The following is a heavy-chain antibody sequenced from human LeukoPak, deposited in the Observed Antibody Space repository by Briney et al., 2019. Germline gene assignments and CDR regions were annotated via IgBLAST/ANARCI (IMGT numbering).Heavy chain of an antibody. Sequence: ASVKVSCKASGYTFTSYYMHWVRQAPGQGLEWMGIINPSGGSTSYAQKFQVRVTMTRDMSISTAYMELSSLRSEDTAVYYCARGWRGGYSSSWYLNYWGQGTLVTVSS. D-gene: IGHD6-13*01. J-gene: IGHJ4*02. CDR3: ARGWRGGYSSSWYLNY. V-gene: IGHV1-46*01. CDR2: INPSGGST. CDR1: GYTFTSYY.